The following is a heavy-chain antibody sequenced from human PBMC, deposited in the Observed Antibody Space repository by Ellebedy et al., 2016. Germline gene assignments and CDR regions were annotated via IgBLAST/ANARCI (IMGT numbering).Heavy chain of an antibody. CDR2: IIPIFGTA. CDR3: ARVHCSSTSCYNSWYFDY. J-gene: IGHJ4*02. CDR1: GGTFSSYA. Sequence: SVKVSCXASGGTFSSYAISWVRQAPGQGLEWMGGIIPIFGTANYAQKFQGRVTITADESTSTAYMELSSLRSEDTAVYYCARVHCSSTSCYNSWYFDYWGQGTLVTVSS. V-gene: IGHV1-69*13. D-gene: IGHD2-2*02.